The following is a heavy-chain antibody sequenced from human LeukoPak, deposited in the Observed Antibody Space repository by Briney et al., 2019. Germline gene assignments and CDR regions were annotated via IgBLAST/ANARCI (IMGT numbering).Heavy chain of an antibody. D-gene: IGHD4-17*01. CDR2: IKSKTDGGTT. Sequence: GGSLRLSCAASGFTFSNAWMSWVRQAPGKGLEWVGRIKSKTDGGTTDYAAPVKGRFTISRDDSKNTLYLQMNSLKTEDTAVYYCTTLYGDYPWDFDYWGQGTLVTVSS. CDR1: GFTFSNAW. J-gene: IGHJ4*02. V-gene: IGHV3-15*01. CDR3: TTLYGDYPWDFDY.